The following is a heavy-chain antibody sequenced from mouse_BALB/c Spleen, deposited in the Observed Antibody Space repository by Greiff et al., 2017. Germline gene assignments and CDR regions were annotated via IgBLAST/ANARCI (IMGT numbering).Heavy chain of an antibody. CDR2: IDPANGNT. J-gene: IGHJ4*01. CDR1: GFNIKDTY. Sequence: EVQLQQSGAELVKPGASVKLSCTASGFNIKDTYIHWVKQRPEQGLEWIGRIDPANGNTKYDPKFQGKATITADTFSNTAHLQLSSQTSEDTAVYYCAKSRDYWGQGTSVTVSS. V-gene: IGHV14-3*02. CDR3: AKSRDY.